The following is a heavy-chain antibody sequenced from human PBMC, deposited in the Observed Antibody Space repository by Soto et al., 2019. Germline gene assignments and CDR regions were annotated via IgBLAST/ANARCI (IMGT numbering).Heavy chain of an antibody. CDR1: GFTFTSSA. J-gene: IGHJ5*02. Sequence: GASVKVSFKASGFTFTSSAVQWVRQARGQRLEWIGWIVVGSGNTNYAQKFQERVTITRDMSTSTAYMELSSLRSEDTAVYYCAVLVVPASSFDPWGQGTLVTVSS. V-gene: IGHV1-58*01. CDR2: IVVGSGNT. CDR3: AVLVVPASSFDP. D-gene: IGHD2-2*01.